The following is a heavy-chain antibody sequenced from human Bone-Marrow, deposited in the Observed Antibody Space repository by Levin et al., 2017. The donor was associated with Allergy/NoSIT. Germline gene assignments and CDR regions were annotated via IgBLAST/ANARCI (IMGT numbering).Heavy chain of an antibody. D-gene: IGHD3-10*01. CDR2: ISSSSTHI. J-gene: IGHJ6*03. CDR1: GFTFRNHN. CDR3: PRALFRRVQGHTSNYHMDV. V-gene: IGHV3-21*06. Sequence: NSGGSLRLSCAASGFTFRNHNMNWVRQAPGKGLEFVSSISSSSTHIYYADSVRGRFTVSRDNAKNSLYLQMDNLRVEDTAVYYCPRALFRRVQGHTSNYHMDVWGKGITVIVSS.